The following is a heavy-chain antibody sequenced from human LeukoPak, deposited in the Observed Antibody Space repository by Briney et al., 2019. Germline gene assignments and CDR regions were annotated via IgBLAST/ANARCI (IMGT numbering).Heavy chain of an antibody. CDR2: IYYSGST. CDR3: ARESDDFWARRLFDY. J-gene: IGHJ4*02. CDR1: GGSISSHY. V-gene: IGHV4-59*11. Sequence: SETLSLTCTVSGGSISSHYWSWIRQPPGKGLEWIGYIYYSGSTNYNPSLKSRVTISVDTSKNQFSLKLSSVTAADTAVYYCARESDDFWARRLFDYWGQGTLVTVSS. D-gene: IGHD3-3*01.